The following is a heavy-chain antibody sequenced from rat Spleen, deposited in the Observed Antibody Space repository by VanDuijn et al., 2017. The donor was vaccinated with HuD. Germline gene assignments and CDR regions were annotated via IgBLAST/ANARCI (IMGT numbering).Heavy chain of an antibody. CDR2: IIYDGSRT. CDR3: ARRYYSGDPYFDY. D-gene: IGHD1-1*01. V-gene: IGHV5-29*01. Sequence: EVQLVESDGGLVQPGRSLKLSCAASGFTFSDYYMAWVRQAPTKGLEWVATIIYDGSRTYYRDSVRGRFTISRDNAKSTLYLQMDSLRSEDTATYYCARRYYSGDPYFDYWGQGVMVTVSS. J-gene: IGHJ2*01. CDR1: GFTFSDYY.